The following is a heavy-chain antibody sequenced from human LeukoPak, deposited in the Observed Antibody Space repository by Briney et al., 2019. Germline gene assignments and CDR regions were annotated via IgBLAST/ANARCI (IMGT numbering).Heavy chain of an antibody. CDR1: GYTFTGYY. V-gene: IGHV1-2*06. J-gene: IGHJ4*02. Sequence: GASVKVSCKASGYTFTGYYMHWVRQAPGQGLEWMGRINPNSGGANYAQKFQGRVTMTRDTSISTAYMELSRLRSDDTAVYYCATKRGYSYGSPHWGQGTLVTVSP. D-gene: IGHD5-18*01. CDR3: ATKRGYSYGSPH. CDR2: INPNSGGA.